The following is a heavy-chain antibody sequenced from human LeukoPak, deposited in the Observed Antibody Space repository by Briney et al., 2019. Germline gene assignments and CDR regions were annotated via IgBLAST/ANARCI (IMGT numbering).Heavy chain of an antibody. D-gene: IGHD6-13*01. Sequence: PGGSLRLSCAASGFSFSTFWMSWVRQAPGKGLEWVSAISGSGGSTYYADSVKGRFTISRDNSKNTLYLQMNSLRAEDTAVYYCAKDGSHNWFDPWGQGTLVTVSS. CDR1: GFSFSTFW. CDR3: AKDGSHNWFDP. V-gene: IGHV3-23*01. CDR2: ISGSGGST. J-gene: IGHJ5*02.